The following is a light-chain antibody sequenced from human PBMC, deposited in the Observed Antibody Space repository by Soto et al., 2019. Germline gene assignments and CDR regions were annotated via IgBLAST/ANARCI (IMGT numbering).Light chain of an antibody. CDR3: QQYGSSPRVT. Sequence: EIVLTQSPGTLSLSPGERATLSCRASQSVSSSYLAWYQQKPGQAPRLLIYGASSRATGIPDRFSGSGSGTDFTLTISRLEPEDFAVYYCQQYGSSPRVTFGPGLEVDSK. J-gene: IGKJ3*01. V-gene: IGKV3-20*01. CDR2: GAS. CDR1: QSVSSSY.